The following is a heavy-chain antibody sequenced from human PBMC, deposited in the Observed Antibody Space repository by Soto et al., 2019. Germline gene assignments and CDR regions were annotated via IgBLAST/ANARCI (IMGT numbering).Heavy chain of an antibody. CDR1: GGSVSSGGYY. V-gene: IGHV4-61*08. J-gene: IGHJ4*02. Sequence: PSETLSLTCTVSGGSVSSGGYYWSWLRQPPGKGLEWIGYIYYSGSTNYDPSLKSRVTISIDTSKNQFSLKLRFVTAADTAVYFCARVRRSSYSSSWDKGFDYWGQGTLVTVSS. CDR3: ARVRRSSYSSSWDKGFDY. D-gene: IGHD6-13*01. CDR2: IYYSGST.